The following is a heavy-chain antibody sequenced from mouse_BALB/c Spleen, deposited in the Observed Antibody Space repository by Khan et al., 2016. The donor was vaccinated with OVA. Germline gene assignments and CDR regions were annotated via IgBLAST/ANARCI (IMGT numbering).Heavy chain of an antibody. J-gene: IGHJ3*01. D-gene: IGHD2-1*01. V-gene: IGHV5-4*02. CDR3: ARGFYGNPYAY. Sequence: EVELVESGGDLVKPGGSLKLSCAASGFTFSDYYMYWVRQTPETRLEWVATISDGGTYTYYPDSGKGRFTISREDAMNDLYLQMTSRKSEDTAMYYCARGFYGNPYAYWGQGSLVTVSA. CDR2: ISDGGTYT. CDR1: GFTFSDYY.